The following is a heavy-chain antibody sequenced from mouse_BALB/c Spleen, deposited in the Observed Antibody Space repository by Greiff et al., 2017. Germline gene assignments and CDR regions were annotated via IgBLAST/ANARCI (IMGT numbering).Heavy chain of an antibody. CDR1: GFSLTSYG. V-gene: IGHV2-9*02. D-gene: IGHD1-1*01. CDR2: IWAGGST. CDR3: ARDRGGYYGSSQYYYAMDY. Sequence: QVQLKESGPGLVAPSQSLSITCTVSGFSLTSYGVHWVRQPPGKGLEWLGVIWAGGSTNYNSALMSRLSISKDNSKSQVFLKMNSLQTDDTAMYYCARDRGGYYGSSQYYYAMDYWGQGTSVTVSS. J-gene: IGHJ4*01.